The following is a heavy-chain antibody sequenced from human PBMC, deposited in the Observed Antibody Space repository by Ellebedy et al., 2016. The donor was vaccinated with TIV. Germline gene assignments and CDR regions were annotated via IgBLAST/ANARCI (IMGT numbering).Heavy chain of an antibody. D-gene: IGHD5-12*01. CDR1: GGSFSGYY. CDR3: ARDRDTIVATIKPFDY. V-gene: IGHV4-34*01. CDR2: INHSGST. Sequence: SETLSLTXAVYGGSFSGYYWSWIRQPPGKGLEWIGEINHSGSTNYNPSLKSRVTISVDTSKNQFSLKLSSVTAADTAVYYCARDRDTIVATIKPFDYWGQGTLVTVSS. J-gene: IGHJ4*02.